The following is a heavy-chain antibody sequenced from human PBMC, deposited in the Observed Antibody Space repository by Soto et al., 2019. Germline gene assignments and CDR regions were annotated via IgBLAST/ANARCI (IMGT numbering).Heavy chain of an antibody. CDR1: GFTFDDYA. Sequence: EVQLVESGGGLVQPGRSLSLSCAASGFTFDDYALHWVWQAPGKGLEWVSGISWNSGSIGYADSVKGRFTISRDNAKNALYLQMNSLRAEATALYYCVGRIIASDLLRFWEWLLFWGQGTLVTVSS. J-gene: IGHJ4*02. V-gene: IGHV3-9*01. CDR3: VGRIIASDLLRFWEWLLF. D-gene: IGHD3-3*01. CDR2: ISWNSGSI.